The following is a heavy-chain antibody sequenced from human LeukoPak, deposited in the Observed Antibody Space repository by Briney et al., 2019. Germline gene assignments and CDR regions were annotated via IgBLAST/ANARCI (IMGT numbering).Heavy chain of an antibody. V-gene: IGHV3-30*03. D-gene: IGHD2-21*02. CDR2: ISYDGSNK. CDR3: ARDPLAYCGGDCPLAYFDY. Sequence: GGSLRLSCAASGFTFSSYGMHWVRQAPGKGLEWVAVISYDGSNKYYADSVKGRFTISRDNAKNTLYLQMNSLRAEDTAVYYCARDPLAYCGGDCPLAYFDYWGQGTLVTVSS. J-gene: IGHJ4*02. CDR1: GFTFSSYG.